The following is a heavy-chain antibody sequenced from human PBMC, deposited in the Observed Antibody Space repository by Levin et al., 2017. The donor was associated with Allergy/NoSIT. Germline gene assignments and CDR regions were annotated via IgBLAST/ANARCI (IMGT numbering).Heavy chain of an antibody. CDR3: ARNPIGIKSDSHFDY. Sequence: GGSLRLSCAASGFTFSSYAMHWVRQAPGKGLEWVAVISYDGSNKYYADSVKGRFTISRDNSKNTLYLQMNSLRAEDTAVYYCARNPIGIKSDSHFDYWGQGTLVTVSS. J-gene: IGHJ4*02. D-gene: IGHD2-21*02. CDR2: ISYDGSNK. V-gene: IGHV3-30-3*01. CDR1: GFTFSSYA.